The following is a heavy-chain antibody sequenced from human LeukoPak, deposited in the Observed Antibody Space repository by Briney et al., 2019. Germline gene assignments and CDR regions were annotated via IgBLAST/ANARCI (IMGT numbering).Heavy chain of an antibody. CDR1: GFTFSNYA. CDR3: TRAPGGNFCSGGSCYPGDY. CDR2: IRSKAYGGTT. D-gene: IGHD2-15*01. J-gene: IGHJ4*02. V-gene: IGHV3-49*03. Sequence: GGSLRLSCAASGFTFSNYAMSWFRQAPGKGLEWVGFIRSKAYGGTTEYAASVKGRFTISRDDSKSIAYLQMNSLKTEDTAVYYCTRAPGGNFCSGGSCYPGDYWGQGTLVTVSS.